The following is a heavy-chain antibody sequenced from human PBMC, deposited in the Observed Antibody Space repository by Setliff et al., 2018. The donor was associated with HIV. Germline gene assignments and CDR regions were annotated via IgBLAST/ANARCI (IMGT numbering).Heavy chain of an antibody. V-gene: IGHV1-2*02. D-gene: IGHD2-2*01. CDR2: INPNSGGT. CDR1: GYTFSGYY. J-gene: IGHJ6*03. CDR3: ARGDIIAVPAAIGMDV. Sequence: ASVKVSCKASGYTFSGYYMHWVRQAPGQGLEWMGWINPNSGGTNYAQKFQGRVTMTRDTSISTAYMELSRLRSDDTAVYYCARGDIIAVPAAIGMDVWGKGTTVTVSS.